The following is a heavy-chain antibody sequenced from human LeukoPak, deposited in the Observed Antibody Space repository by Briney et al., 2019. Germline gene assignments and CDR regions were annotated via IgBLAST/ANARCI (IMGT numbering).Heavy chain of an antibody. V-gene: IGHV1-18*01. CDR3: ARDRHYGDHSSYFDY. D-gene: IGHD4-17*01. Sequence: ASVKVSCKASGYTFTSYGISWVRQAPGQGLEWMGWISAYNGNTNYAQKLQGRVTMTTDTSTSTAYMELRSLRSDDTAVYYCARDRHYGDHSSYFDYWGQGTLVTVSS. CDR1: GYTFTSYG. CDR2: ISAYNGNT. J-gene: IGHJ4*02.